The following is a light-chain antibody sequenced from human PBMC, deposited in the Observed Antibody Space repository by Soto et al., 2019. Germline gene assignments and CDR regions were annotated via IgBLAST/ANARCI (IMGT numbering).Light chain of an antibody. J-gene: IGKJ4*01. V-gene: IGKV1-6*01. Sequence: IQMTQSPSSLSASVGDRVTITCRASQGVRDDVGWYQQKPGKAPKLLIYSAATLQSGVPSRFSGSGSGTDFTLTISRLQPEDFATYCCLQESNYPLTFGGGTKVEIK. CDR2: SAA. CDR1: QGVRDD. CDR3: LQESNYPLT.